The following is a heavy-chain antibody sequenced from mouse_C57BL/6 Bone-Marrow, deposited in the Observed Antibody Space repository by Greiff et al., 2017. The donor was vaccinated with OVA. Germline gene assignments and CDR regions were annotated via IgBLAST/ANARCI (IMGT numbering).Heavy chain of an antibody. CDR1: GFNIKDYY. J-gene: IGHJ1*03. V-gene: IGHV14-2*01. D-gene: IGHD1-1*01. Sequence: EVQLQQSGAELVKPGASVKLSCTASGFNIKDYYMHWVKQRTEQGLEWIGRIDPEDGETKSAPKFQGKATITADTSSNTAYLQLSSLTSEDTAVYYCAIDSSYWYFDVWGTGTTVTVSS. CDR3: AIDSSYWYFDV. CDR2: IDPEDGET.